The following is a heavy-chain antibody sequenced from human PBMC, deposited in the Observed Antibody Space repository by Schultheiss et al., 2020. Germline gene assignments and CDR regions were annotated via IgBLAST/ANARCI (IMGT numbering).Heavy chain of an antibody. D-gene: IGHD6-13*01. CDR1: GDSVSSNSAA. CDR2: TYYRSKWYN. CDR3: AKDTEEKYSSSWYYYYYGMDV. V-gene: IGHV6-1*01. J-gene: IGHJ6*04. Sequence: SETLSLTCAISGDSVSSNSAAWNWIRQSPSRGLEWLGRTYYRSKWYNDYAVSVKSRITINPDTSKNQFYLQLNSVTAADTAVYYCAKDTEEKYSSSWYYYYYGMDVWGKGTTVTVSS.